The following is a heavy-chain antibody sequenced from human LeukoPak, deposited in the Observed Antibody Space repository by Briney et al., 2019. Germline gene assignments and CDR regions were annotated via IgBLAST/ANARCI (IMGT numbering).Heavy chain of an antibody. V-gene: IGHV3-74*01. J-gene: IGHJ4*02. CDR2: INSDGSST. CDR1: GFTFSSYW. Sequence: GGSLRLSCAASGFTFSSYWMHWVRQAPGKGLVWVSRINSDGSSTSYADSVKGRFTISRDNAKNTLYLQMNSLRAEDTALYYCAKDRGYEGYYFDYWGQGTLVTVSS. D-gene: IGHD5-12*01. CDR3: AKDRGYEGYYFDY.